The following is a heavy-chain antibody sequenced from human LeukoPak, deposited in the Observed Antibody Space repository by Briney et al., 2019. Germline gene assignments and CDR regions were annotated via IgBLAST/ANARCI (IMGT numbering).Heavy chain of an antibody. CDR1: GFTFSSYG. J-gene: IGHJ4*02. CDR2: IWYDGRNK. CDR3: ARDNEPSGCYLVY. Sequence: GGCLRLSCAASGFTFSSYGMHWVRQAPGKGVEGVGVIWYDGRNKYYADSVKGRFTISRDNSNNPLYLPMNSLRTEDTAVYYCARDNEPSGCYLVYWGPGNLVTVSS. V-gene: IGHV3-33*01. D-gene: IGHD1-26*01.